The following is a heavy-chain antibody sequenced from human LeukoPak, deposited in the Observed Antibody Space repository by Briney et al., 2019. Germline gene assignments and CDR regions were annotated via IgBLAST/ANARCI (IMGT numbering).Heavy chain of an antibody. D-gene: IGHD6-19*01. J-gene: IGHJ4*02. V-gene: IGHV3-30*02. CDR3: AKDRWGAVASFDY. CDR1: RFPFSDYV. CDR2: IRYDGNKK. Sequence: GGSLRLSCAASRFPFSDYVMHWVRQAPGKGLEWVSFIRYDGNKKYYADSVKGRFTVSRDNYKNTLYLEMNSLGTEDTAVYYCAKDRWGAVASFDYWGQGTLVTVSS.